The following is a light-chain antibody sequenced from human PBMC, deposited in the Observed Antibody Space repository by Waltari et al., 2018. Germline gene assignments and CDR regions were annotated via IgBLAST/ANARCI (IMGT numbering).Light chain of an antibody. J-gene: IGLJ2*01. CDR2: KDT. CDR1: ALPKQY. CDR3: LSAYSGGSQGV. Sequence: SYELTQPPSVSVSPGQTAKIPCSGDALPKQYTYWYQQKPGQAPLLVIYKDTERPSGIPERFSGSSSGTTATLTISGVQAEDEADYYCLSAYSGGSQGVFGGGTKLTVL. V-gene: IGLV3-25*03.